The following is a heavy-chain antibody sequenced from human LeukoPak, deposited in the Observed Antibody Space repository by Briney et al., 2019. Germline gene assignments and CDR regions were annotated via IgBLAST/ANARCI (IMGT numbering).Heavy chain of an antibody. D-gene: IGHD3-10*01. V-gene: IGHV3-23*01. CDR1: GFTFSSYA. Sequence: PGGSLRLSCAASGFTFSSYAMNWVRQAPGKGLEWVSAISGSGSITYYADSVKGRFTISRDNSKNTLYLQMNSLRAEDTAVYYCAKGSSYYGSGSHFGYWGQGTLVTVSS. CDR3: AKGSSYYGSGSHFGY. CDR2: ISGSGSIT. J-gene: IGHJ4*02.